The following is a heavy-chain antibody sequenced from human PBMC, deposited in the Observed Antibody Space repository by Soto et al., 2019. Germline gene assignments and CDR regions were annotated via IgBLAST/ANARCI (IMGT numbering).Heavy chain of an antibody. Sequence: GGSLRLSCAASGFTFSSYVMSWVRQAPGKGLEWVSAISGSGGSTYYADSVKGRFTISRDNSKNTLYLQMNSLRAEDTAVYYSAKTVVPAAMGYYYYGMDFWGPGTTVTVSS. V-gene: IGHV3-23*01. D-gene: IGHD2-2*01. CDR1: GFTFSSYV. J-gene: IGHJ6*02. CDR3: AKTVVPAAMGYYYYGMDF. CDR2: ISGSGGST.